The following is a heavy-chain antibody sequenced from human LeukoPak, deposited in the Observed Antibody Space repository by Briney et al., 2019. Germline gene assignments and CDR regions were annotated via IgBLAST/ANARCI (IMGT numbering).Heavy chain of an antibody. CDR3: ARANSSSSSYYGMDV. D-gene: IGHD6-13*01. CDR1: GFTVSSNY. CDR2: IYSGGST. V-gene: IGHV3-53*01. Sequence: PGGSLRLSCAASGFTVSSNYMSWVRQAPGKGLEWVSVIYSGGSTYYADSVKGRFTISRDNSKNTLYLQMNSLRAEDTAVYYCARANSSSSSYYGMDVWGQGTTVTVS. J-gene: IGHJ6*02.